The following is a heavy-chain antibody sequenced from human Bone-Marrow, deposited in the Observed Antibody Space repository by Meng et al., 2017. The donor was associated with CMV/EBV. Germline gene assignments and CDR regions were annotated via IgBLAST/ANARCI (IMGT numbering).Heavy chain of an antibody. CDR3: ARRGGDYQFDF. D-gene: IGHD3-10*01. Sequence: ASVKVSCKASGYTFTSYGISWVRQAPGQGLEWVGWSGGSSYVQDLQGRVTMIQDASTTTAYMELMNLRSGDTAVYYCARRGGDYQFDFWGQGTLVTVSS. V-gene: IGHV1-18*01. CDR2: SGGS. J-gene: IGHJ4*02. CDR1: GYTFTSYG.